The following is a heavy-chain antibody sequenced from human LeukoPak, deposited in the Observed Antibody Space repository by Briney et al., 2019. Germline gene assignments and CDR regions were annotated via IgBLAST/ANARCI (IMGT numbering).Heavy chain of an antibody. J-gene: IGHJ4*02. D-gene: IGHD6-19*01. V-gene: IGHV3-21*01. CDR2: ISSSSSYI. CDR3: ARDSFLGGWRYFDY. Sequence: GGSLRLSCAASGFTFSSYSMNWVRQAPGKGLEWVSSISSSSSYIYYADSVKGRFTISRDNAKNSLYLQMNSLRAEDTAVYYCARDSFLGGWRYFDYWGREPWSPSPQ. CDR1: GFTFSSYS.